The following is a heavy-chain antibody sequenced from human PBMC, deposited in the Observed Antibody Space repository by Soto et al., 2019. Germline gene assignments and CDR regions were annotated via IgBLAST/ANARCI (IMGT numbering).Heavy chain of an antibody. CDR3: ERTKWELLRGHWFDP. Sequence: EILSLTCTVSGGPISSYYWSWIRQPPGKGLEWIGYIYYSGSTNYNPSLKSRVTISVDTSKNQFSLKLSSVTAADTAVYYCERTKWELLRGHWFDPWGQGTLVTVSS. V-gene: IGHV4-59*01. CDR2: IYYSGST. D-gene: IGHD1-26*01. J-gene: IGHJ5*02. CDR1: GGPISSYY.